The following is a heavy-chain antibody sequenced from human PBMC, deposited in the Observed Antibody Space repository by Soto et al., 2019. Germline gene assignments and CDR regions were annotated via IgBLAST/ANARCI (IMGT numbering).Heavy chain of an antibody. Sequence: QVQLQQSGPGLVKPWQTLSLTCAISGDSVSINSATWDWIRQSPSRGLEWLGRTYYRSKWSNDYAVSVKGLIPINPDTSNNQFALHLNSVTPDDTAVYYGARLIGNSWLDSWGQGTLVTVSS. CDR1: GDSVSINSAT. V-gene: IGHV6-1*01. CDR2: TYYRSKWSN. J-gene: IGHJ5*01. CDR3: ARLIGNSWLDS. D-gene: IGHD3-16*01.